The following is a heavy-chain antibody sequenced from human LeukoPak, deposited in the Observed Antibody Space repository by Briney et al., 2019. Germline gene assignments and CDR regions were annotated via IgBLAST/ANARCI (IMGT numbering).Heavy chain of an antibody. CDR3: ARDRYDFWSGYFPPYYYYMDV. J-gene: IGHJ6*03. CDR2: ISYDGSNK. Sequence: PGGSLRLSCAASGFTFSSYGMHWIRQAPGKGLEWVAVISYDGSNKYYADSVKGRFTISRDNAKNSLYLQMNSLRAEDTAVYYCARDRYDFWSGYFPPYYYYMDVWGKGTTVTVSS. D-gene: IGHD3-3*01. CDR1: GFTFSSYG. V-gene: IGHV3-30*03.